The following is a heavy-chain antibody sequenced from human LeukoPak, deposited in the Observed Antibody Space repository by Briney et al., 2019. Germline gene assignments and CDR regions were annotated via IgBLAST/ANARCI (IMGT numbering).Heavy chain of an antibody. CDR3: ARESGIATAGTPGNYYGMDV. D-gene: IGHD6-13*01. V-gene: IGHV3-33*01. Sequence: GRSLRLSFAASGFTFSSYGMHWVRQAPGKGLEWVAVIWYDGSNKYYADSVKGRFTISRDNSKNTLYLQMNSLRAEDTAVYYCARESGIATAGTPGNYYGMDVWGQGTTVTVSS. CDR1: GFTFSSYG. CDR2: IWYDGSNK. J-gene: IGHJ6*02.